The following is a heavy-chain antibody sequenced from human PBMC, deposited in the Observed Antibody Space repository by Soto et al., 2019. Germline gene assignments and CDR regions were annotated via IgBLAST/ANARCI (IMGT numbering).Heavy chain of an antibody. D-gene: IGHD3-3*01. V-gene: IGHV3-23*01. CDR2: ISASGSNT. CDR1: GFTFSSYA. Sequence: EVQLLESGGGLVQSGGSLRLSCAASGFTFSSYAMSWVRQAPGKGLEWVSVISASGSNTYYADSVKGRFTISRDNSKNTLYLQMNNLRVEDKAVYYCADGGEWSFNFEYWGQGTLGTVFS. J-gene: IGHJ4*02. CDR3: ADGGEWSFNFEY.